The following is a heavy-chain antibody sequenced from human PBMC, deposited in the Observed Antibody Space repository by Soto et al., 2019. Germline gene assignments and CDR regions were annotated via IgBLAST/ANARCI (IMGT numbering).Heavy chain of an antibody. V-gene: IGHV4-59*11. CDR1: GASISTQS. CDR2: LYYSGTT. D-gene: IGHD3-3*01. CDR3: ARGLSWSPYFES. J-gene: IGHJ4*02. Sequence: QVQLQESGPGLVKPSETLSLTCTVSGASISTQSWNWIRHAQGKGLEWIGYLYYSGTTNYNPSLKSRVTISADTSKNQVSLKLTSVTAADTAVYFCARGLSWSPYFESWGQGILVTVSS.